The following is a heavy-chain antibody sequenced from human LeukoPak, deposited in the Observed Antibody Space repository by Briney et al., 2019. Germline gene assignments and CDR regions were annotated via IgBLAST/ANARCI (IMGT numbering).Heavy chain of an antibody. CDR1: GYTFTGYY. CDR3: AKGDSTSCCRGEVF. V-gene: IGHV1-2*02. Sequence: ASVKVSCKASGYTFTGYYMHWVRQAPGQGLEWMGWINPNSGGTNYAQKFQGRVTMTRDTSISTAYMELSRLRSDDTAVYYCAKGDSTSCCRGEVFWGQGTLVTVSS. D-gene: IGHD2-2*01. CDR2: INPNSGGT. J-gene: IGHJ4*02.